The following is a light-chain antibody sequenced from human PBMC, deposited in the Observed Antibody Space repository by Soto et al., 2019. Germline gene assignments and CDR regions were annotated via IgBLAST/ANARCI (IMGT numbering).Light chain of an antibody. V-gene: IGKV3-15*01. CDR2: GDS. J-gene: IGKJ5*01. Sequence: EIVMTQSPATLSVSPGERATLSCRASQSVSSNLAWYQQKPGQAPRLLIYGDSTRATGIPARFSGSGSGTDFTLTISSLEPEDFAVYYCQQRSNWITFGQGTRLEIK. CDR1: QSVSSN. CDR3: QQRSNWIT.